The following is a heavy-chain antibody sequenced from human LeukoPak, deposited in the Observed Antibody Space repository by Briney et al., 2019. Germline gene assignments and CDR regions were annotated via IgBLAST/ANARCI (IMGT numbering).Heavy chain of an antibody. CDR1: GFTSSSYW. J-gene: IGHJ6*03. CDR3: ARDGSSIVVVPAATYYYYYYMDV. V-gene: IGHV3-7*01. Sequence: GGSLRLSCAASGFTSSSYWMSWVRQAPGKGLEWVANIKQDGSEKYYVDSVKGRFTISRDNAKNSLYLQMNSLRAEDTAVYYCARDGSSIVVVPAATYYYYYYMDVWGKGTTVTVSS. CDR2: IKQDGSEK. D-gene: IGHD2-2*01.